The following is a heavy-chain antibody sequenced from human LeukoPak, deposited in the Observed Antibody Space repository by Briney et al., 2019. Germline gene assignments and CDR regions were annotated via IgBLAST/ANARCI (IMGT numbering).Heavy chain of an antibody. Sequence: GGSLRLSCAASGFTFDDYAMHWVRQRPGKGLEWVSGISWNSVTIGYADSVKGRFTIPRDNAKNSLYLQMNSLRAADTALYYCAKDNFRRYFDYLGAFDIWGQGTTVTVFS. CDR2: ISWNSVTI. V-gene: IGHV3-9*01. CDR3: AKDNFRRYFDYLGAFDI. D-gene: IGHD3-9*01. CDR1: GFTFDDYA. J-gene: IGHJ3*02.